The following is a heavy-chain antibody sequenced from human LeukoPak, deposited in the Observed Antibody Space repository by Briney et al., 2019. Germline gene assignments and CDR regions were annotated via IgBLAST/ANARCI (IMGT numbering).Heavy chain of an antibody. D-gene: IGHD3-10*02. Sequence: GGSLRLSCAASGFTFSSYAMSWVRQAPGKGLEWVSAISGSGGSTYYADSVKGRFTISRDSSKNTLYLQMNRLRAEDTAVYYCAELGITMIGGVWGKGTTVTISS. J-gene: IGHJ6*04. CDR1: GFTFSSYA. CDR2: ISGSGGST. CDR3: AELGITMIGGV. V-gene: IGHV3-23*01.